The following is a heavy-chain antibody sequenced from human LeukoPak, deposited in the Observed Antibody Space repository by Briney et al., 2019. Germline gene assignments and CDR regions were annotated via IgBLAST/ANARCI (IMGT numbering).Heavy chain of an antibody. CDR2: IYHSGST. CDR1: GYSISSGYY. V-gene: IGHV4-38-2*02. J-gene: IGHJ4*02. CDR3: ARLSPGYYDSSGYYPDY. Sequence: SETLSLTCTVSGYSISSGYYWGWIRQPPGQGLEWIGSIYHSGSTNYNPSLKSRVTISVDTSKNQFSLKLSSVTAADTAVYYCARLSPGYYDSSGYYPDYWGQGTLVTVSS. D-gene: IGHD3-22*01.